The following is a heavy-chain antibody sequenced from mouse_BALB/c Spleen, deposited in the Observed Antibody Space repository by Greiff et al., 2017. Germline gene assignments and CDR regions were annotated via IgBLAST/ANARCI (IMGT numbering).Heavy chain of an antibody. CDR3: TGPYYYGALYYAMDY. J-gene: IGHJ4*01. D-gene: IGHD1-1*01. CDR1: GFTFSNYW. CDR2: IRLKSNNYAT. Sequence: EVKLVESGGGLVQPGGSMKLSCVASGFTFSNYWMNWVRQSPEKGLEWVAEIRLKSNNYATHYAESVKGRFTISRDDSKSSVYLQMNNLRAEDTGIYYCTGPYYYGALYYAMDYWDQGTSVTVSS. V-gene: IGHV6-6*02.